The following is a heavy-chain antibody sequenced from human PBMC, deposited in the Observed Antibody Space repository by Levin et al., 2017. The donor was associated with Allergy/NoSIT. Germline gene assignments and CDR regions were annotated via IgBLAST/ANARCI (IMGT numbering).Heavy chain of an antibody. D-gene: IGHD6-6*01. Sequence: PSETLSLTCTVSGGSISSYYWSWIRQPAGKGLEWIGRIYTSGSTNYNPSLKSRVTMSVDTSKNQFSLKLSSVTAADTAVYYCARARRIAARSGRYYYYYGMDVWGQGTTVTVSS. CDR1: GGSISSYY. CDR3: ARARRIAARSGRYYYYYGMDV. J-gene: IGHJ6*02. V-gene: IGHV4-4*07. CDR2: IYTSGST.